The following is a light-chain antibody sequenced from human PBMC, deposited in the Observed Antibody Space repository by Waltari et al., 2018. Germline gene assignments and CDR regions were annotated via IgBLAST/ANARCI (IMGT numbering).Light chain of an antibody. CDR3: QHYVSFPVT. Sequence: RRCTSDSCWYQHRPGDATSLLYYDATTRAAIVAEMFSGSGSGTDFSLIISRLEPEDVALYYCQHYVSFPVTFGQGTRVEIK. J-gene: IGKJ1*01. CDR2: DAT. V-gene: IGKV3-20*01. CDR1: RRCTSD.